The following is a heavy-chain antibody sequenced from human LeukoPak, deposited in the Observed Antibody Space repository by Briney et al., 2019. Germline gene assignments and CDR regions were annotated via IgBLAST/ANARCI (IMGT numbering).Heavy chain of an antibody. CDR2: ISYDGSNK. J-gene: IGHJ5*02. V-gene: IGHV3-30*18. CDR1: GFTFSSYG. Sequence: GGSLRLSCAASGFTFSSYGMHWVRQAPGKGLEWVAVISYDGSNKYYADSVKGRFTISRVNSKNTLYLQMNSLRAEDTAVYYCAKDFEMVLGNWFDPWGQGTLVTVSS. D-gene: IGHD4/OR15-4a*01. CDR3: AKDFEMVLGNWFDP.